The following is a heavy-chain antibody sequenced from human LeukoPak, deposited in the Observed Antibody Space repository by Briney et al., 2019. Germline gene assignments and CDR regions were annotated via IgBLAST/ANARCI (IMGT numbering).Heavy chain of an antibody. CDR1: GFTFSSHG. V-gene: IGHV3-30*18. Sequence: GGSLRLSCAASGFTFSSHGMHWVRRAPGKGLEGVALISYDGSSKYYADSVNGRFTISRDNSKSTLYLQMNSLRAEDTAVYYCAKDRSSGWTFDYWGQGTLVTVSS. CDR3: AKDRSSGWTFDY. CDR2: ISYDGSSK. D-gene: IGHD6-25*01. J-gene: IGHJ4*02.